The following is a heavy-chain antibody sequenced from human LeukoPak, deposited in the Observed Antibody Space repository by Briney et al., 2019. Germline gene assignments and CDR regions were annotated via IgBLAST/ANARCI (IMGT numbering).Heavy chain of an antibody. J-gene: IGHJ4*02. CDR3: AKLASTWYLYYFDY. V-gene: IGHV3-23*01. D-gene: IGHD6-13*01. CDR2: ICGSGGGT. Sequence: GGSLRLSCAASGFTFSNYVMSWVRQAPGKGLEGVSTICGSGGGTYYADSVNGRFSISRDDSKNTLDLQMNNLRAEDTALYYCAKLASTWYLYYFDYWGQGILVTVSS. CDR1: GFTFSNYV.